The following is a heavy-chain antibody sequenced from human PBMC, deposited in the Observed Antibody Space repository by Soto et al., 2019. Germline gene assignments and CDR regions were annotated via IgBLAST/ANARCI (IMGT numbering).Heavy chain of an antibody. D-gene: IGHD6-13*01. V-gene: IGHV3-23*01. CDR3: AKDRRLGIAAAGPFDY. J-gene: IGHJ4*02. Sequence: VQLLESGGGVVQPGGSLRLSCAASGFTFSIYAMSWVRQAPGKGLEWVSAMSGSGGRTYYADSVKSRLTIARDNSKNTLNLQLNSLRAEDTAVYYCAKDRRLGIAAAGPFDYWGQGTLVTVSS. CDR2: MSGSGGRT. CDR1: GFTFSIYA.